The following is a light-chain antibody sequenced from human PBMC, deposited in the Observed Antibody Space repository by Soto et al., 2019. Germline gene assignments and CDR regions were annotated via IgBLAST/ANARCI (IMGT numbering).Light chain of an antibody. J-gene: IGKJ4*01. Sequence: EFVLTQSPGTLSLSPGERATLSCRASQTVINNYLAWYQQKPGQAPRLLIYDASSRATGIPDRFSGGGSGTDFTLTISRLETDDFAVYYCQQFSSYPLTFGGGTKVEIK. CDR1: QTVINNY. CDR3: QQFSSYPLT. V-gene: IGKV3-20*01. CDR2: DAS.